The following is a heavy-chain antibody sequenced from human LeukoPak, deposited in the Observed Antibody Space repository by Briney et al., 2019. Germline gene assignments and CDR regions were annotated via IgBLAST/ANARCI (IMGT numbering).Heavy chain of an antibody. D-gene: IGHD2/OR15-2a*01. CDR2: IYYSGST. J-gene: IGHJ4*02. Sequence: SETLSLTCTVSGGSISSYSWSWIRQPPGKGLEWIGYIYYSGSTNYNPSLKSRVTISVDTSKNQFSLKLSSVTAADTAVYYCARGHTVIDYWGQGTLVTVSS. CDR3: ARGHTVIDY. V-gene: IGHV4-59*01. CDR1: GGSISSYS.